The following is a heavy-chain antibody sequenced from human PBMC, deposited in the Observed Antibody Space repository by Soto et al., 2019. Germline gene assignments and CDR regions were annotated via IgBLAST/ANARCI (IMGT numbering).Heavy chain of an antibody. CDR3: ARGTQTYYYGSGSLRGLGGWFDP. Sequence: SETLSLTCAVYGGSFSGYYWSWIRQPPGKGLEWIGEINHSGSTNYNPSLKSRVTISVDTSKNQFSLKLSSVTAADTAVYYCARGTQTYYYGSGSLRGLGGWFDPWGQGTLVTVSS. J-gene: IGHJ5*02. D-gene: IGHD3-10*01. CDR1: GGSFSGYY. CDR2: INHSGST. V-gene: IGHV4-34*01.